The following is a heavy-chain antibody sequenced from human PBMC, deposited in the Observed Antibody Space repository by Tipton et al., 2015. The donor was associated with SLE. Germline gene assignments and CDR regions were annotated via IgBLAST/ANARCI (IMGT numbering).Heavy chain of an antibody. CDR1: GGSISSSSYY. CDR3: ARRGWSGLTDDAFDI. Sequence: TLSLTCTVSGGSISSSSYYWGWIRQPPGKGLEWIGSIYYSGSTYYNPSLKSRVTISVDTSKNQFSLKLSSVTAADTAVYYCARRGWSGLTDDAFDIWGQGTMVTVSS. V-gene: IGHV4-39*07. CDR2: IYYSGST. J-gene: IGHJ3*02. D-gene: IGHD3-9*01.